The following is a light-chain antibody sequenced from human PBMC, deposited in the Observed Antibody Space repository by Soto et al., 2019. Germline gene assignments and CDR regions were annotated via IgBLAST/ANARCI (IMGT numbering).Light chain of an antibody. CDR1: QSVSGY. CDR2: DAS. Sequence: EIVLTQSPATLSLSPGERATLSCRASQSVSGYLAWYQQKPGQAPRLLIYDASSRAKGIPARFTGSGSGTDFSLTITRVEPEDSAMYYCQHYVGSPTFGQGTKVEIK. J-gene: IGKJ1*01. V-gene: IGKV3-20*01. CDR3: QHYVGSPT.